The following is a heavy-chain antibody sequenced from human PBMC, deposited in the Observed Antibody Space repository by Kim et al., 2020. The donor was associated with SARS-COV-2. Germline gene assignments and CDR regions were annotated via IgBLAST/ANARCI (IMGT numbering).Heavy chain of an antibody. Sequence: GGSLRLSCAASGFTFSSYWMTWVRQAPGKGLEWVANIKQDGNQKYYVDSVKGRFTISRDNAKNSLYLQMKSLRAEDTAVYYCARDGDLYSRGKEAVDIWG. D-gene: IGHD6-13*01. CDR2: IKQDGNQK. CDR1: GFTFSSYW. J-gene: IGHJ3*02. V-gene: IGHV3-7*01. CDR3: ARDGDLYSRGKEAVDI.